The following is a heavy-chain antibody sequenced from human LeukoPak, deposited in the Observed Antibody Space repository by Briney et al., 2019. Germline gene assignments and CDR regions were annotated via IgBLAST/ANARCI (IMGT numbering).Heavy chain of an antibody. CDR3: ARDSRELPSYNWFDP. D-gene: IGHD1-26*01. V-gene: IGHV4-39*07. J-gene: IGHJ5*02. Sequence: SETLSLTCTVSGGSISGNSYYWGWIRQPPGKGLEWIGSTYDRGSTYYNPSLKSRVTISGDTSKNRFSLKLSSVTAADTAVYYCARDSRELPSYNWFDPWGKGTLVTVSS. CDR2: TYDRGST. CDR1: GGSISGNSYY.